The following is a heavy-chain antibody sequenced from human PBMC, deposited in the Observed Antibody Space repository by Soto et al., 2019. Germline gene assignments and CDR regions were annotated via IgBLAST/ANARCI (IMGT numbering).Heavy chain of an antibody. CDR1: GFTFSSYD. D-gene: IGHD3-16*01. V-gene: IGHV3-23*01. J-gene: IGHJ4*02. CDR2: LSGSGGST. CDR3: AKGWGDY. Sequence: EVQVLESGGALVQPGGSLRLSCAASGFTFSSYDMSWVRQAPGKGLEWVSGLSGSGGSTYYADSVKGRFTISRDNSKNTLYLQMNSLRAGDTAVYYCAKGWGDYWGQGTLVTVSS.